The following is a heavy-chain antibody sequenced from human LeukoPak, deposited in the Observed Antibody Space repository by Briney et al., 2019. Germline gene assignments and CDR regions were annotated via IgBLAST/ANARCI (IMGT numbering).Heavy chain of an antibody. CDR1: GGSISSGGYY. Sequence: SETLSLTCTVSGGSISSGGYYWSWIRQHPGKGLEWTGYIYYSGSTYYNPSLKSRVTISVDTSKNQFSLKLSSVTAADTAVYYCARGGSGYDVDYWGQGTLVTVSS. V-gene: IGHV4-31*03. J-gene: IGHJ4*02. D-gene: IGHD5-12*01. CDR3: ARGGSGYDVDY. CDR2: IYYSGST.